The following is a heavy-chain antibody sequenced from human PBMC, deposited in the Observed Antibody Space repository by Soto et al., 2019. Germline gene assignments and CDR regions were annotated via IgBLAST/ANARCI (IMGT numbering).Heavy chain of an antibody. CDR1: GFTFSRNA. V-gene: IGHV3-30*04. CDR3: ASQIDTAMPNDAFDM. D-gene: IGHD5-18*01. CDR2: ISYDGRSK. Sequence: QVQLVESGGGVVQPGRSLRLSCAASGFTFSRNAMHWVRQAPGKGLEWVAVISYDGRSKYYADSVKGRFTISRDNSKNMLYLQMNSMRAEDTAVYYCASQIDTAMPNDAFDMWGQGTMVTVSS. J-gene: IGHJ3*02.